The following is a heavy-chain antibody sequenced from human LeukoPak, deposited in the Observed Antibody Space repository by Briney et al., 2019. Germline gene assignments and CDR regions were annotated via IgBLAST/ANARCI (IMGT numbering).Heavy chain of an antibody. V-gene: IGHV1-18*01. CDR1: GYTFTSYG. Sequence: ASVKVSCKASGYTFTSYGISWVRQAPGQGLEWMGWISTYNGNTHYAQKLQGRVTMTTDTSTSTAYMELRSLRSDDTAVYYCARSTLAVAGSVFDYWGQGTLVTVSS. CDR2: ISTYNGNT. CDR3: ARSTLAVAGSVFDY. J-gene: IGHJ4*02. D-gene: IGHD6-19*01.